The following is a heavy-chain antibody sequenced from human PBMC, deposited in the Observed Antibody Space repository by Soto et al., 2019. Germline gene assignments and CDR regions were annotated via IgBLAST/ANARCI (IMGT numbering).Heavy chain of an antibody. CDR2: IYYSGST. V-gene: IGHV4-59*01. CDR1: GGSISSYY. Sequence: SETLSLTCTVSGGSISSYYWSWIRQPPGKGLEWIGYIYYSGSTNYNPSLKSRVTISVDTSKNQFSLKLSSVTAADTAVYYCAREVWQLGYYYYMDVLGKGTTVTVSS. CDR3: AREVWQLGYYYYMDV. J-gene: IGHJ6*03. D-gene: IGHD6-6*01.